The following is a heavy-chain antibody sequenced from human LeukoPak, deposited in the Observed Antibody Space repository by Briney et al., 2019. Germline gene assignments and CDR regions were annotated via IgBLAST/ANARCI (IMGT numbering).Heavy chain of an antibody. D-gene: IGHD6-19*01. CDR3: ATNRYSSGWYNWFDP. CDR2: FDPEDGET. CDR1: GYTLTELS. Sequence: ASVKVSCKVSGYTLTELSMHWVRQAPGKGLEWMGGFDPEDGETIYAQKFQGRVTMTEDTSTDTAYMELSSLRSEDTAVYYCATNRYSSGWYNWFDPWGQGTLVTVSS. V-gene: IGHV1-24*01. J-gene: IGHJ5*02.